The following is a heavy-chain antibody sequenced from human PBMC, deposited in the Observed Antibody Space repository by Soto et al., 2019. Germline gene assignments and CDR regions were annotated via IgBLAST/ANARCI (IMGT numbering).Heavy chain of an antibody. CDR3: ARLFCSSSTCDSWFDP. CDR2: IDPRDSYT. V-gene: IGHV5-10-1*01. D-gene: IGHD2-2*01. J-gene: IGHJ5*02. Sequence: LKISCTGFGYTFTTFWISWVRQMPGRGLEWMGRIDPRDSYTNYSPSFQGHVTISADKSISTAYLQWGSLKASDTAMYYCARLFCSSSTCDSWFDPWGQGTLVTVSS. CDR1: GYTFTTFW.